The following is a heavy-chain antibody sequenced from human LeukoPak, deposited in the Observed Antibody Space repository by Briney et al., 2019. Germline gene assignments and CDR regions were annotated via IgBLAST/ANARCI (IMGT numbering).Heavy chain of an antibody. V-gene: IGHV1-46*01. CDR1: GYTFTSYY. Sequence: ASVKVSCKASGYTFTSYYMHWVRQAPGQGLEWMGLINPTGGSTGYAQKFQGRVTMTRDMSTSTDYMELSSLRSDDTAVYYCARGSHRLYDYVWGTYESKDYWGQGTLVTVSS. CDR2: INPTGGST. CDR3: ARGSHRLYDYVWGTYESKDY. D-gene: IGHD3-16*01. J-gene: IGHJ4*02.